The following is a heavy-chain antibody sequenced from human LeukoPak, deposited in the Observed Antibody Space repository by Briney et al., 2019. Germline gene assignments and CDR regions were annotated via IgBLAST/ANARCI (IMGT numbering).Heavy chain of an antibody. V-gene: IGHV1-69*13. J-gene: IGHJ6*02. D-gene: IGHD4-11*01. CDR3: ATDTTITTGMDV. Sequence: GASVKVSCKASGGTFSSYAISWVRQAPGQGLEWMGGIIPIFGTANYAQKFQGRVTITADESTSTAYMELSSLRSEDTAVYYCATDTTITTGMDVWGQGTTVTVSS. CDR2: IIPIFGTA. CDR1: GGTFSSYA.